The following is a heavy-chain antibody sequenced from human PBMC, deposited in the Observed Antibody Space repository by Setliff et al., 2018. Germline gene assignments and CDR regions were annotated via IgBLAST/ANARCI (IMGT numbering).Heavy chain of an antibody. CDR2: IYYSGTA. Sequence: SETLSLTCTVSGGSISSSSYQWGWVRQTPGKGLEWIGSIYYSGTAYYNPSLKSRVTISVDTSRNQFSLQVTSVTATDTAIYYCARHQFVGGYYGSVTYRHFDYWGQGILVTVSS. V-gene: IGHV4-39*01. D-gene: IGHD3-10*01. J-gene: IGHJ4*02. CDR3: ARHQFVGGYYGSVTYRHFDY. CDR1: GGSISSSSYQ.